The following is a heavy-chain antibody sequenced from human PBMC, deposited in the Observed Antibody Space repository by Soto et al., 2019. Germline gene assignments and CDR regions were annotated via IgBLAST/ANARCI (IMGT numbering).Heavy chain of an antibody. J-gene: IGHJ4*02. CDR3: ARHSLMGYLNRPFDY. CDR2: IYYSGST. D-gene: IGHD1-1*01. Sequence: SETLSLTCTVSGGSISSSSYYWGWIRQPPGKGLEWIGSIYYSGSTYYNPSLKSRVTISVDTSKNQFSLKLSSVTAADTAVYYCARHSLMGYLNRPFDYWGQGTLVTVSS. V-gene: IGHV4-39*01. CDR1: GGSISSSSYY.